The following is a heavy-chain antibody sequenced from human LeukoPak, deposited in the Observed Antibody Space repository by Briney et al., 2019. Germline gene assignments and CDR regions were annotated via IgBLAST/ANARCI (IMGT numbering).Heavy chain of an antibody. D-gene: IGHD3-22*01. CDR3: ADSYDSSGYSLSY. J-gene: IGHJ4*02. V-gene: IGHV4-34*01. CDR2: INHSGST. CDR1: GESFSGYY. Sequence: SETLSLTCAVYGESFSGYYWSWIRQPPEKGLEWIGEINHSGSTNHNPSLKSRVTISVDTSKNQFSLKLSSVTAADTAVYYCADSYDSSGYSLSYWGQGTLVTVSS.